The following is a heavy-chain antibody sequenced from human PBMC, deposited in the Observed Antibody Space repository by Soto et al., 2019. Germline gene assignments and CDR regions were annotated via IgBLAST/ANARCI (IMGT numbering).Heavy chain of an antibody. V-gene: IGHV1-2*02. CDR1: GYTFTNYF. CDR2: INPDSGGT. J-gene: IGHJ5*02. Sequence: QVQLVQSGAEVKRPGASVKVSCKTSGYTFTNYFMHWVRQAPGQGLESMGWINPDSGGTMFAQKCQGRVTMTRDTSISTVYMELTSLSSDDTAVYYCARGSNWNSNCFDPWGQGTLVTVSS. CDR3: ARGSNWNSNCFDP. D-gene: IGHD1-1*01.